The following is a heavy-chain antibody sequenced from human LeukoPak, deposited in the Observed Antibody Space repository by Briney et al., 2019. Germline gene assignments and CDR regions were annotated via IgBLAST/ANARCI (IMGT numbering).Heavy chain of an antibody. CDR2: INPNSGDT. D-gene: IGHD2-2*01. J-gene: IGHJ4*02. CDR1: GYTFTGYY. V-gene: IGHV1-2*02. CDR3: ARVGAAAMAQYYFDY. Sequence: ASVTVSCKASGYTFTGYYMHWVRQAPGQGLEWMGWINPNSGDTNYAKKFQGRVTMTRDTSISTAYMELSRLRSDDTAVYYCARVGAAAMAQYYFDYWGQGTLVTVSS.